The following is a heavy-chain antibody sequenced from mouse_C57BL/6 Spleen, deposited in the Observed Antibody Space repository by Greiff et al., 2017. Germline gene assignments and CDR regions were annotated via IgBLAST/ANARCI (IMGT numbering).Heavy chain of an antibody. Sequence: LQQSGAELVRPGSSVKLSCKDSYFAFMASAMHWVKQRPGHGLEWIGSFTMYSGATEYSENFKGKATLTANTSSSTAYMELSSLTSEDSAVYDCATGCGSSYYAMDDGGQGTSVTASS. CDR3: ATGCGSSYYAMDD. D-gene: IGHD1-1*01. J-gene: IGHJ4*01. V-gene: IGHV1-49*01. CDR2: FTMYSGAT. CDR1: YFAFMASA.